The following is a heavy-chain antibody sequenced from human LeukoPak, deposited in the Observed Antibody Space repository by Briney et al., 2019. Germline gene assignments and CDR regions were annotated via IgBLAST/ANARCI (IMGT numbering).Heavy chain of an antibody. J-gene: IGHJ6*04. V-gene: IGHV4-34*01. D-gene: IGHD2-2*01. CDR1: GGSFSGYY. Sequence: SETLSLTCAVYGGSFSGYYWSWIRQPPGKGLEWIGEINHSGSTNYNPSLKSRVTISVDTSKNQFSLKLSSVTAADTAVYYCARGHDVVVPAASPLYGMDVWGKGTTVTVSP. CDR2: INHSGST. CDR3: ARGHDVVVPAASPLYGMDV.